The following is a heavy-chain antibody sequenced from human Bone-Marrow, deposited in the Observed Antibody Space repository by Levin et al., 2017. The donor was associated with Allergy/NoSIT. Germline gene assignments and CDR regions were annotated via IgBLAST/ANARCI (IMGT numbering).Heavy chain of an antibody. D-gene: IGHD1-26*01. CDR2: ISYDGNNK. V-gene: IGHV3-30-3*01. CDR3: ARGRHTVMELAFDY. Sequence: LSLTCAASGFPFSYYSMHWVRQAPGKGLEWVAVISYDGNNKNYADSVKGRFPISRDTSKNTLYVQMNSLRGEDTAVYYCARGRHTVMELAFDYWGQGTLVTVSS. J-gene: IGHJ4*01. CDR1: GFPFSYYS.